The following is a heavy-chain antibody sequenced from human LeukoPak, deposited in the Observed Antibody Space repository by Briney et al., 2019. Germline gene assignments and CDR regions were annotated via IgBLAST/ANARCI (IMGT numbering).Heavy chain of an antibody. V-gene: IGHV5-51*01. D-gene: IGHD3-9*01. J-gene: IGHJ4*02. Sequence: GGSLKISCKGSGYSFTSYWIGWVRQMPGEGLGWLGIIYPGDSDTRYSPSFQGQVTISADKSISTAYLQWSSLKASDTAMYYCASRGTDDILTGPPDYWGQGTLVTVSS. CDR3: ASRGTDDILTGPPDY. CDR2: IYPGDSDT. CDR1: GYSFTSYW.